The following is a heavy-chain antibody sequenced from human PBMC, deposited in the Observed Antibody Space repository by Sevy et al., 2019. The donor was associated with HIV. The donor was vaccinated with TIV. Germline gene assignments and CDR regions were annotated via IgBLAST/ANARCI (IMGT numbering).Heavy chain of an antibody. V-gene: IGHV4-61*01. J-gene: IGHJ6*03. Sequence: SETLSLSCSVSGGSVSSGTYYWSWIRQPPGKGLEWIGHIYKTGSTNYKLSLQSRVTISVDTSTNQFSLRLRSVTAADTAVYYRARVPRGQLWYSGSLGGYYYHMDVWGKGTTVTVSS. D-gene: IGHD3-16*01. CDR3: ARVPRGQLWYSGSLGGYYYHMDV. CDR1: GGSVSSGTYY. CDR2: IYKTGST.